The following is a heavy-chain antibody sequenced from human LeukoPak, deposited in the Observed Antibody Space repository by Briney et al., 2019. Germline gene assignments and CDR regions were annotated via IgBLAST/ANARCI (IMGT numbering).Heavy chain of an antibody. D-gene: IGHD3-22*01. CDR3: ARDQFDYYDSSGSQIDY. CDR2: IYYSGST. Sequence: SETLSLTCTVSGYSISSSYYWGWIRQPPGKGLEWIGSIYYSGSTYYNPSLKSRVTISVDTSKNQFSLKLSSVTAADTAVYYCARDQFDYYDSSGSQIDYWGQGTLVTVSS. CDR1: GYSISSSYY. V-gene: IGHV4-38-2*02. J-gene: IGHJ4*02.